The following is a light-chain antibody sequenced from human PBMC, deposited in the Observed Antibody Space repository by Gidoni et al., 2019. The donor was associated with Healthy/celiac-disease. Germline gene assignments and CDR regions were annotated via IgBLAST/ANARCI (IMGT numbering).Light chain of an antibody. CDR3: QQYDNLLT. Sequence: DIQMTQSPSSLSASVGDRVTITCQASQDISNYLNWYQQKPGKAPKLLIYDASKLETGVPSRFSGSGSGTDFTFTISSQQPEDIATYYCQQYDNLLTFGGGTKVEIK. CDR1: QDISNY. CDR2: DAS. J-gene: IGKJ4*01. V-gene: IGKV1-33*01.